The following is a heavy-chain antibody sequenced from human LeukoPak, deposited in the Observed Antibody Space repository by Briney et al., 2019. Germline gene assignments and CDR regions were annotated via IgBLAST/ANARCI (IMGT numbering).Heavy chain of an antibody. V-gene: IGHV3-20*04. CDR3: ASSLGGSYFEYYMDV. CDR1: TLTLHDYG. J-gene: IGHJ6*03. CDR2: INWNGGST. Sequence: SLTLSCPASTLTLHDYGMRWVRQAARKGLGWVGCINWNGGSTGYADSVKGRFTISRDNAKNSLYLQMNSLRAEDTALYYCASSLGGSYFEYYMDVWGKGTTVTVSS. D-gene: IGHD1-26*01.